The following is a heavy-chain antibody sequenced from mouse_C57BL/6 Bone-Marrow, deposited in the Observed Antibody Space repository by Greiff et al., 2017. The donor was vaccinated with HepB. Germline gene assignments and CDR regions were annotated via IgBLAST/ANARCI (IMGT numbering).Heavy chain of an antibody. CDR3: ARRRIYYYGNWYFDV. CDR1: GYSITSGYY. D-gene: IGHD1-1*01. Sequence: EVKLLESGPGLVKPSQSLSLTCSVTGYSITSGYYWNWIRQFPGNKLEWMGYISYDGSNNYNPSLKNRISITRDTSKNQFFLKLNSVTTEDTATYYCARRRIYYYGNWYFDVWGTGTTVTVSS. CDR2: ISYDGSN. J-gene: IGHJ1*03. V-gene: IGHV3-6*01.